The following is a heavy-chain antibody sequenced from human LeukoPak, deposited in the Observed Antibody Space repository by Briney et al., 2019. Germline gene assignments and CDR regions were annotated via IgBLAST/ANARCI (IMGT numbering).Heavy chain of an antibody. J-gene: IGHJ4*02. V-gene: IGHV3-21*01. CDR2: ISSSSSYI. D-gene: IGHD5-12*01. Sequence: GGSLRLSCAASGFTFSSYSMNWVSQAQGKGLEWVSSISSSSSYIYYADSVKGRFTISRDNAKNSLYLQMNSLRAEDTAVYYCARDAGGYVPLDYWGQGTLVTVSS. CDR1: GFTFSSYS. CDR3: ARDAGGYVPLDY.